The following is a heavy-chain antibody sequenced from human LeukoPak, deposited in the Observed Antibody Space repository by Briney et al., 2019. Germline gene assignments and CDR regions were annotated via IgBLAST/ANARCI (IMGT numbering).Heavy chain of an antibody. CDR1: GYTFSGYY. CDR2: INPNSGGT. Sequence: GASVKVSCKASGYTFSGYYLHWVRQAPGQGLEWMGWINPNSGGTYSVQNFQGRVTMTRDTSISTAYMELSRLRSDDTAVYYCARDQGVTGTYCGGDCYSFDAFDIWGQGTMVTVSS. CDR3: ARDQGVTGTYCGGDCYSFDAFDI. J-gene: IGHJ3*02. D-gene: IGHD2-21*02. V-gene: IGHV1-2*02.